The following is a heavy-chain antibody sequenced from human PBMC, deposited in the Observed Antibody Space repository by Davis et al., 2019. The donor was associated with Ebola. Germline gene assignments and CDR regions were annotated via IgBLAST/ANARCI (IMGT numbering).Heavy chain of an antibody. V-gene: IGHV1-18*01. Sequence: ASVKVSCKASGYTFTSYGISWVRQAPGQGLEWMGWISAYNGNTNYAQKLQGRVTMTTDTSTSTAYMELRSLRSDDTAVYYCARDSDDILTGIGYYYGMDVWGQGTTVTVSS. D-gene: IGHD3-9*01. CDR2: ISAYNGNT. CDR1: GYTFTSYG. J-gene: IGHJ6*02. CDR3: ARDSDDILTGIGYYYGMDV.